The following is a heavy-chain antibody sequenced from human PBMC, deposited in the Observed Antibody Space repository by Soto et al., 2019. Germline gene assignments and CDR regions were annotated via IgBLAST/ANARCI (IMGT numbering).Heavy chain of an antibody. CDR3: AREWYNWNYSFNYYGMDV. Sequence: QVQLVESGGGVVQPGRSLRLSCAASGFTFSSYAMHWVRQAPGKGLEWVAVISYDGSNKYYADSVKGRFTISRDNSKNTLYLQMNSLRAEDTAVYYCAREWYNWNYSFNYYGMDVGGQGTTVTVSS. CDR1: GFTFSSYA. V-gene: IGHV3-30-3*01. J-gene: IGHJ6*02. D-gene: IGHD1-7*01. CDR2: ISYDGSNK.